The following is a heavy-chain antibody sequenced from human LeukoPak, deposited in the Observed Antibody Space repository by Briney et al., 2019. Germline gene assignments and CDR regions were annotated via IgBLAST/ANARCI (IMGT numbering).Heavy chain of an antibody. CDR3: ARGGYDFVYYYYGMDV. D-gene: IGHD3-3*01. J-gene: IGHJ6*02. CDR2: INPNSDGT. Sequence: VASVKVSCKASGYTFTGYYMHWVRQAPGQGLEWMGRINPNSDGTNYAQKFQGRVTMTRDTSISTAYMELSRLRSDDTAVYYCARGGYDFVYYYYGMDVWGQGTTVTVSS. CDR1: GYTFTGYY. V-gene: IGHV1-2*06.